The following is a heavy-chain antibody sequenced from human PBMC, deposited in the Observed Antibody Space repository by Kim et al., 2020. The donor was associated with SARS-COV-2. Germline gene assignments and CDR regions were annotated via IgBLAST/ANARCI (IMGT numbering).Heavy chain of an antibody. J-gene: IGHJ6*02. CDR2: INTNTGNP. Sequence: ASVKVSCKASGYTFTSYAMNWVRQAPGQGLEWRGWINTNTGNPTYAQGFTGRFVFSLDTSVSTAYLQISSLKAEDTAVYYCARVSRPITYYYYGMDVWAQGTTVTVSS. V-gene: IGHV7-4-1*02. D-gene: IGHD3-10*01. CDR1: GYTFTSYA. CDR3: ARVSRPITYYYYGMDV.